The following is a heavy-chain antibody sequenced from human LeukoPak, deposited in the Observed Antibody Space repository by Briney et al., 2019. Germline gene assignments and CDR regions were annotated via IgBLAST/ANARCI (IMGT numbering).Heavy chain of an antibody. Sequence: KESGPALVKPTQTLTLTCTFSGFSLSTSGMRVSWIRQPPGKALEWLARIDWDDDKFYSTSLKTRLTISKDTSKIQVVLTMTNMDPVDTATYYCARTQAAGLDCWGQGTLVTVSS. CDR3: ARTQAAGLDC. CDR1: GFSLSTSGMR. J-gene: IGHJ4*02. V-gene: IGHV2-70*04. CDR2: IDWDDDK. D-gene: IGHD6-13*01.